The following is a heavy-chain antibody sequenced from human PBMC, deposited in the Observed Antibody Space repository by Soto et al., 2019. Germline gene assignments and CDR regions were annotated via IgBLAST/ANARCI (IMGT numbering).Heavy chain of an antibody. J-gene: IGHJ4*02. D-gene: IGHD2-15*01. CDR2: ISSSSSYI. CDR3: ARDTDGYCSGGSCYR. CDR1: GFTFSSYS. V-gene: IGHV3-21*01. Sequence: PGGSLRLSCAASGFTFSSYSINWVRQAPGKGLEWVSSISSSSSYIYYADSVKGRFTISRDNAKNSLYLQMNSLRAEDTAVYYCARDTDGYCSGGSCYRWGQGTLVTVSS.